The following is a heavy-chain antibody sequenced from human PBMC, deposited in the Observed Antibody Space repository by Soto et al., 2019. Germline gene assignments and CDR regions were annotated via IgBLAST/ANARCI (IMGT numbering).Heavy chain of an antibody. CDR2: IYYSGST. V-gene: IGHV4-31*03. J-gene: IGHJ3*02. D-gene: IGHD6-13*01. CDR1: GGSISSGGYY. CDR3: ASQQLGLGAFDI. Sequence: QVQLQESGPGLVKPSQTLSLTCTVSGGSISSGGYYWRWIRQHPGKGLEWIGYIYYSGSTYYNPSLKSRVTISVDTSKNQFSLKLSSVTAADTAVYYCASQQLGLGAFDIWGQGTMVTVSS.